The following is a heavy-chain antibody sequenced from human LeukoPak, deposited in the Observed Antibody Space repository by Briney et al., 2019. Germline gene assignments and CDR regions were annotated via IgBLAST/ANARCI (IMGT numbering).Heavy chain of an antibody. Sequence: PSETLSLTCTVSGGSISSYYWSWIRQPPGKGLEWIGYIYYSGSTNYNPSLKSRVTISVDTSKNQFSLKLSSVTAADTAVYCCARENYDSSGYYYRFDYWGQGTLVTVSS. J-gene: IGHJ4*02. CDR3: ARENYDSSGYYYRFDY. CDR2: IYYSGST. D-gene: IGHD3-22*01. V-gene: IGHV4-59*01. CDR1: GGSISSYY.